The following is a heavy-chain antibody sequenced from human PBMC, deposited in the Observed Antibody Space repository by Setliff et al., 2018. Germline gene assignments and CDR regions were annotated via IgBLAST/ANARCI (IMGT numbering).Heavy chain of an antibody. CDR3: AKEGDGYNYVGYGMDV. D-gene: IGHD5-12*01. V-gene: IGHV3-66*01. Sequence: GGSLRLSCAASGFTVSSNERSWDRKAGGKGLEWVSSISGGSTYYADSRKCRFTISRDNSKNTLYLQMNSLRAEDTAVYYCAKEGDGYNYVGYGMDVWGQGTTVTVSS. CDR1: GFTVSSNE. CDR2: ISGGST. J-gene: IGHJ6*02.